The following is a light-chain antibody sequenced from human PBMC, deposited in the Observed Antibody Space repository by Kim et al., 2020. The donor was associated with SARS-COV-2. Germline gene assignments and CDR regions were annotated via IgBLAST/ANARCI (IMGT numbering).Light chain of an antibody. V-gene: IGLV1-47*01. J-gene: IGLJ3*02. CDR1: NSNSAAKY. CDR2: RDS. CDR3: ATWKDSLSSVWV. Sequence: RVTSTCTGSNSNSAAKYVYWAQQLPGTAPKLLINRDSQGPSGVPERFSGCKWGTSAALAIRGLRAEEDADYSGATWKDSLSSVWVFGGGTQLTVL.